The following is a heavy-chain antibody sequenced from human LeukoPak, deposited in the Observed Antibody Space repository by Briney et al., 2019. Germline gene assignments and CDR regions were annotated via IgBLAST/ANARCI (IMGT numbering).Heavy chain of an antibody. CDR1: GFSFSNHS. Sequence: GGSLRLSCAASGFSFSNHSMNWVRQAPGKGLEWVSYISNSANAKYYAASVEGRFTISRDNGKNSLYLQMNSLRVEDTAVYYCARMSGSRLPVYWGQGTLVTVPS. J-gene: IGHJ4*02. CDR3: ARMSGSRLPVY. D-gene: IGHD3-3*01. V-gene: IGHV3-48*01. CDR2: ISNSANAK.